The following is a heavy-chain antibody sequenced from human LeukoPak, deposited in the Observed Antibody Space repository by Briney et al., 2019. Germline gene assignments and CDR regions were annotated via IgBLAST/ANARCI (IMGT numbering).Heavy chain of an antibody. D-gene: IGHD5-18*01. Sequence: SETLSLTCTVSGGSISSSSYYWAWIRRPPGKGLEWIGSVYYSGSTYYNPSLKSRVTISVDTSKNQFSLKLSSVTAADTAVYYCARVPVDTAMVGFDYWGQGTLVTVSS. CDR1: GGSISSSSYY. J-gene: IGHJ4*02. V-gene: IGHV4-39*07. CDR2: VYYSGST. CDR3: ARVPVDTAMVGFDY.